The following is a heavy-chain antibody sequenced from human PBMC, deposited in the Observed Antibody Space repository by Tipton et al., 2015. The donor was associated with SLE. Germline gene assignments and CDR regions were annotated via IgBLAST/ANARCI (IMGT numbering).Heavy chain of an antibody. CDR3: ARRHYSGPFDN. CDR1: GGSISSSSYY. D-gene: IGHD5-12*01. V-gene: IGHV4-39*07. Sequence: TLSLTCTVPGGSISSSSYYWGWIRQPPGKGLEWIGSIYYSGSTYYNPSLKSRVSFSIDTSKNQFSLKLNSVTAADTAVYYCARRHYSGPFDNWGQGTLVTVST. J-gene: IGHJ4*02. CDR2: IYYSGST.